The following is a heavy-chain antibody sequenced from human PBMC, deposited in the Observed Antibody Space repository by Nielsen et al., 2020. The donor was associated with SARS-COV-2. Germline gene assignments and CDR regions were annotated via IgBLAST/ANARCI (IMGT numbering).Heavy chain of an antibody. D-gene: IGHD4-23*01. CDR3: ARDRGDYGGNPGDY. CDR2: IYSGGSST. V-gene: IGHV3-23*03. J-gene: IGHJ4*02. Sequence: GESLKISCAASGFTFSSYAMSWVRQAPGKGLEWVSVIYSGGSSTYYADSVKGRFTISRDNSKNTLYLQMNSLRAEDTAVYYCARDRGDYGGNPGDYWGQGTLVTVSS. CDR1: GFTFSSYA.